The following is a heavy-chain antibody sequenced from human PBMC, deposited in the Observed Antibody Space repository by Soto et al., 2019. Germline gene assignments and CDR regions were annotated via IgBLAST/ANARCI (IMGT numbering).Heavy chain of an antibody. CDR2: ISYDGSNK. Sequence: GGSLRLSCAASGFTFSSYAMHWVRQAPGKGLEWVAVISYDGSNKYYADSVKGRFTISRDNSKNTLYLQMNSLRAEDTAVYYCARIPGATFDYWGQGTPVPVSS. CDR3: ARIPGATFDY. V-gene: IGHV3-30-3*01. CDR1: GFTFSSYA. J-gene: IGHJ4*02. D-gene: IGHD1-26*01.